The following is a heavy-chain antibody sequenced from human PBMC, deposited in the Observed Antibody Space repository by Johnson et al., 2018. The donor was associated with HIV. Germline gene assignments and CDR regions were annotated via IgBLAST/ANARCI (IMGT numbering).Heavy chain of an antibody. D-gene: IGHD1-26*01. CDR2: ISYDGSTK. V-gene: IGHV3-30-3*02. CDR3: AKTYSGSNRDAFDI. Sequence: QVQLVQSGGSVVKPGRSLRLSCAASGFTFSSYAMHWVRQAPGTGLEWVAVISYDGSTKYYADSVKGRFTISRDNSKNTLYLQMNSLRAEDTAVYYCAKTYSGSNRDAFDIWGQGTMVTVSS. J-gene: IGHJ3*02. CDR1: GFTFSSYA.